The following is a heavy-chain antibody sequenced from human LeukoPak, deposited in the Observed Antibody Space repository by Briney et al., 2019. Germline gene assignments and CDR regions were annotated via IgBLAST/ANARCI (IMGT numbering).Heavy chain of an antibody. CDR3: ARVITTYYYYYMDV. CDR2: INHSGST. V-gene: IGHV4-34*01. D-gene: IGHD3-22*01. Sequence: SETLSLTCAVYGGSFSVCYWLGIPHPPGKGLEWIGEINHSGSTNYNPSLKSRVTISVDTSKNQFSLKLSSMTAADTAVYYCARVITTYYYYYMDVWGKGTTVTVSS. CDR1: GGSFSVCY. J-gene: IGHJ6*03.